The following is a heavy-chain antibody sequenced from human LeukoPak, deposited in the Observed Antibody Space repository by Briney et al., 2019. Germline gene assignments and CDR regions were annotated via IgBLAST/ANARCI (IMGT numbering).Heavy chain of an antibody. V-gene: IGHV1-18*01. J-gene: IGHJ4*02. D-gene: IGHD4-17*01. Sequence: GASVKVSCKASGYTFSSYGINWVRQAPGQGLEWMGWISAYNGNTNYAQKLQGRVTMTTVTSTSTAYMELTSLRSDDTAVYYCARDDALVTTGSFDFWGQGTLVTVSS. CDR2: ISAYNGNT. CDR1: GYTFSSYG. CDR3: ARDDALVTTGSFDF.